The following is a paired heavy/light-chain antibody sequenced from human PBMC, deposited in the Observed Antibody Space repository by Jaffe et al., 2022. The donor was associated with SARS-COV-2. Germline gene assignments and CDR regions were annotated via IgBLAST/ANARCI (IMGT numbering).Heavy chain of an antibody. CDR1: GFTFNYAW. V-gene: IGHV3-15*01. J-gene: IGHJ4*02. CDR2: LKSKTDGGTT. Sequence: EVQLVESGGGLVKPGGSLRLSCAASGFTFNYAWMSWVRQAPGKGLEWVGRLKSKTDGGTTDYAAPVKGRFTVSRDDSENTLYLQMNSLKTEDTAVYYCSAGTGRTDHDYWGQGTLVTVSP. CDR3: SAGTGRTDHDY. D-gene: IGHD1-1*01.
Light chain of an antibody. CDR3: QQYYNTPLT. CDR1: QSVLYSSNDENKNL. V-gene: IGKV4-1*01. CDR2: WAS. Sequence: DIVMTQSPDSLAVSLGERATINCKSSQSVLYSSNDENKNLLAWYQQKPGQPPKLLIYWASTRESGVPDRFSGSGSGTDFTLTISSLQAEDVAVYYCQQYYNTPLTFGGGTKVEIK. J-gene: IGKJ4*01.